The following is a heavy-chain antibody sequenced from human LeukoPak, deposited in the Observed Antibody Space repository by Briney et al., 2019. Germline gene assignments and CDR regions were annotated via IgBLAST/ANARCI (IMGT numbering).Heavy chain of an antibody. CDR2: INHSGST. Sequence: PSETLSLTCAVYGGSFSGYYWSWIRQPPGKGLEWIGEINHSGSTNYNPSLKSRVTISVDTSKNQFSLKLSSVTAADTAVYYCARAAIRFRSYFDYWGQGTLVTVSS. J-gene: IGHJ4*02. CDR3: ARAAIRFRSYFDY. V-gene: IGHV4-34*01. D-gene: IGHD2-2*02. CDR1: GGSFSGYY.